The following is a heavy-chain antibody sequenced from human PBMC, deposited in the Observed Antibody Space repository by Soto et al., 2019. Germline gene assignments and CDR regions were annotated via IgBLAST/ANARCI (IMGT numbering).Heavy chain of an antibody. CDR1: GFSFRTFA. J-gene: IGHJ5*02. CDR2: ISYDGSKI. V-gene: IGHV3-30-3*01. Sequence: GGSLRLSCAASGFSFRTFALHWVRQAPGKGLEWVAIISYDGSKIYYGDSVKGRFTISRDNSKSTLYLQMDSLRPEDTAVYYCARDAAGKNWFDPWGQGTQVTVSS. D-gene: IGHD6-19*01. CDR3: ARDAAGKNWFDP.